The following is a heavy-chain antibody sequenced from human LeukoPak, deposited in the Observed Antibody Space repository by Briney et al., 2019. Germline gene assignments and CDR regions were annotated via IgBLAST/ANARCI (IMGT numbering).Heavy chain of an antibody. D-gene: IGHD3-10*01. CDR2: IYTSGST. V-gene: IGHV4-61*02. CDR1: GGSISSGNYY. J-gene: IGHJ4*02. Sequence: PSETLSLTCTVSGGSISSGNYYWSWIRQPAGKGLEWIGRIYTSGSTNYNPSLKSRVTISVDTSKNQFSLKLSSVTAADTAVYYCARDDFGSYWGQGILVTVSS. CDR3: ARDDFGSY.